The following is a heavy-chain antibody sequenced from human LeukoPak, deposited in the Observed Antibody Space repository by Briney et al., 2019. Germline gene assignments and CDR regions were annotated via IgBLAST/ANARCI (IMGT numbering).Heavy chain of an antibody. CDR3: ARERSGWYRGAEKYYGMDV. J-gene: IGHJ6*02. D-gene: IGHD6-19*01. V-gene: IGHV6-1*01. CDR2: TYYRSKRYY. CDR1: GDSVSSNSAA. Sequence: SQTLSLTCAISGDSVSSNSAAWNWFRQSPSRGLEWLGRTYYRSKRYYDYAVSVRSRVAISPDTSKNQLSLNLNSVTPEDTAVYYCARERSGWYRGAEKYYGMDVWGQGTTVTVSS.